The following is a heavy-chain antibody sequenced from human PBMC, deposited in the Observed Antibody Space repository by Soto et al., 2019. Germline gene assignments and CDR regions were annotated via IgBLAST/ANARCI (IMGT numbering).Heavy chain of an antibody. J-gene: IGHJ4*02. Sequence: GASVKVSCKASGYTFTSYAMHWVRQAPGQRLEWMGWINAGNGNTKYSQKFQGRVTITRDTSASTAYMELSSLRSEDTAVYYCARGGSGSYRSHFDYWGQGTLVTVSS. V-gene: IGHV1-3*01. D-gene: IGHD3-10*01. CDR1: GYTFTSYA. CDR3: ARGGSGSYRSHFDY. CDR2: INAGNGNT.